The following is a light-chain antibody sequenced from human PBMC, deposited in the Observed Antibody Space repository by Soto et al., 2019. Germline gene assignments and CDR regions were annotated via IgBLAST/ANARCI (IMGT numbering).Light chain of an antibody. CDR3: QQSHSTPVYT. CDR2: AAS. Sequence: DIQMTQSPSSLSASVGDRVTITCRASQSISSYLNWYQQKPGKAPKLLIYAASSLQSGVPSRFSGSGSGTDFTLTISSLQPEDFATYYCQQSHSTPVYTFGQGTKLEIK. CDR1: QSISSY. J-gene: IGKJ2*01. V-gene: IGKV1-39*01.